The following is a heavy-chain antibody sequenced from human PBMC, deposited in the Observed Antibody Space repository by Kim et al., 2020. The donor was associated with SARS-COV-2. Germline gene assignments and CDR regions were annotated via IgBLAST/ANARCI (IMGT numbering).Heavy chain of an antibody. V-gene: IGHV3-30*07. Sequence: YADPVKGPFTISRDNSKKTRYLQMTGLRAEDTAVYYCARGDSSGYYYFDYWGQGTLVTVSS. D-gene: IGHD3-22*01. J-gene: IGHJ4*02. CDR3: ARGDSSGYYYFDY.